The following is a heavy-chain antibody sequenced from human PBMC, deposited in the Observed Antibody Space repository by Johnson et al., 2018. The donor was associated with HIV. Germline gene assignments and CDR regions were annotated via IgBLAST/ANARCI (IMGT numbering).Heavy chain of an antibody. CDR2: IWYDGSNK. J-gene: IGHJ3*02. CDR1: GFIFSRSG. V-gene: IGHV3-33*06. D-gene: IGHD6-19*01. Sequence: QVQLVESGGGVVQPGRSLRLSCAASGFIFSRSGMHWVRQAPGKGLEWVAVIWYDGSNKYYADSVKGRFTISRDNSKNTLYLQMNSLRAEDTALYYCAKDRSTGWYPAFDIWGQGTMVTVSS. CDR3: AKDRSTGWYPAFDI.